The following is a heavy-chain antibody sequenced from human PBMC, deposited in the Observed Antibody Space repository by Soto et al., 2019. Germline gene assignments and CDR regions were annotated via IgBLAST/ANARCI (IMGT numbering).Heavy chain of an antibody. CDR3: AKDAGGQLTTAFDY. D-gene: IGHD6-6*01. CDR2: ISWNSGSI. CDR1: GFTFDDYA. V-gene: IGHV3-9*01. J-gene: IGHJ4*02. Sequence: PGGSLRLSCAASGFTFDDYAMHWVRQAPGKGLEWVSGISWNSGSIGYADSVKGRFTISRDNAKNSLYLQMNSLRAEDTALYYCAKDAGGQLTTAFDYWGQGTLVTVSS.